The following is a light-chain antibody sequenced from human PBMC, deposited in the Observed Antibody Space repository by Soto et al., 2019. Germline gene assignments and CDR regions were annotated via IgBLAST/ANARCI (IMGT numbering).Light chain of an antibody. V-gene: IGKV3-11*01. CDR3: QRRSIWPPIT. CDR2: GAS. J-gene: IGKJ5*01. CDR1: QHVNNY. Sequence: DIVLTQSPATLSLSPGETATLSCRASQHVNNYLDWYQQKPGQAPRPLIYGASNRASGIPARFSGSGSGTDFTLTISSLEPEDFAVYYCQRRSIWPPITFGQGTRLEIK.